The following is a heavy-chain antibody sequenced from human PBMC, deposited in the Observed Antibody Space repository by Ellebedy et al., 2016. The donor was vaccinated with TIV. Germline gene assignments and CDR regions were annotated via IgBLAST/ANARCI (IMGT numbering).Heavy chain of an antibody. CDR1: GFTFKNYW. CDR3: ARDKRESGFGV. CDR2: MKQDGSEK. D-gene: IGHD3-22*01. V-gene: IGHV3-7*01. J-gene: IGHJ4*02. Sequence: GESLKISCAASGFTFKNYWMSWVRQAPGKGLEWVANMKQDGSEKYYVDSVKGRFTISRDNAKNSLYLQMNSLRAEDTAFYYCARDKRESGFGVWGQGTLVTVSS.